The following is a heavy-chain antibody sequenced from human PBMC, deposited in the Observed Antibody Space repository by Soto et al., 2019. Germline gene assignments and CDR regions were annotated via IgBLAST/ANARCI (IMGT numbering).Heavy chain of an antibody. CDR3: ARGGSESDY. J-gene: IGHJ4*02. CDR1: GFTFSTYW. V-gene: IGHV3-7*01. Sequence: EVQLVESGGGLVQPGGSLRLSCAASGFTFSTYWMTWVRQAPGKGLEWVANIKEDGSDKNYVDAVKGRFTISRDNAKNPLYLQMNSLRVEDTALYYCARGGSESDYWGQGTLVIVSS. CDR2: IKEDGSDK.